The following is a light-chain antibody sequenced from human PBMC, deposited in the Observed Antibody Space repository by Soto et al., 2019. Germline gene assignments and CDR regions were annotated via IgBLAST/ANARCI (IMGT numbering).Light chain of an antibody. CDR3: QKYNSAPT. CDR2: AAS. Sequence: DLQMTQSPSSLSASVGDRVTITCRASQGISNSLAWYQQKPGKVPKLLIYAASTLQSGVPSRFSGSGSGTDFTLTISSLQPEDVATYYCQKYNSAPTFGQGTRVEIK. V-gene: IGKV1-27*01. CDR1: QGISNS. J-gene: IGKJ1*01.